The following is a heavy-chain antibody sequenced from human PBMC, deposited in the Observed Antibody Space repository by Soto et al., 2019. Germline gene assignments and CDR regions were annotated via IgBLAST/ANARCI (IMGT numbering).Heavy chain of an antibody. CDR2: ISWNSGSI. CDR3: AKAGGDYLELDY. CDR1: GFTFDDYA. J-gene: IGHJ4*02. V-gene: IGHV3-9*01. Sequence: EVQLVESGGGLVQPGRSLRLSCAASGFTFDDYAMHWVRQAPGKGLEWVSGISWNSGSIGYADSVKGRFTISRGNAKNSLYLQMNSLRAEDTALYYCAKAGGDYLELDYWGQGTLVTVSS. D-gene: IGHD4-17*01.